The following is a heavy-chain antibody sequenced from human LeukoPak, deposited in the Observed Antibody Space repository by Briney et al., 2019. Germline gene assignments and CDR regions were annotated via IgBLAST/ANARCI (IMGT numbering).Heavy chain of an antibody. CDR1: GFTFSDYY. Sequence: GGSLRLSCAASGFTFSDYYMSWIRQAPGKGLEWVSYISSGSTIYYADSVKGRFTISRDNAKNSLYLQMNSLRAEDTAVYYCARAGPGIAAAAPAELTPRYWGQGTLVTVSS. J-gene: IGHJ4*02. CDR3: ARAGPGIAAAAPAELTPRY. D-gene: IGHD6-13*01. V-gene: IGHV3-11*01. CDR2: ISSGSTI.